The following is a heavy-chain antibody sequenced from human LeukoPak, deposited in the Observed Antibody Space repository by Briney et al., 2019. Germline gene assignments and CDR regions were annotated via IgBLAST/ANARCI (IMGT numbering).Heavy chain of an antibody. V-gene: IGHV3-53*01. CDR3: ARDFPIAAAGTGTFDY. Sequence: GGSLRLSCAASGFTVSSNYMSWVRQAPGKGLEWVSVIYSGGSTYYADSVKGRFTISRDNSKNTLYLQMNSLRAEDTAVYYCARDFPIAAAGTGTFDYWGQGTLVTVSS. CDR2: IYSGGST. D-gene: IGHD6-13*01. J-gene: IGHJ4*02. CDR1: GFTVSSNY.